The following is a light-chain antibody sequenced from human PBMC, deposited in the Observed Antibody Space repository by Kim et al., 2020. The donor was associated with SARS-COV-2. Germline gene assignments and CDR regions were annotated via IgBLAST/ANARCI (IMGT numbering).Light chain of an antibody. CDR3: SSYTSSSTLV. CDR2: DVS. CDR1: SSNVGGYNV. J-gene: IGLJ1*01. Sequence: ITTSCTGTSSNVGGYNVVAWYQRHPGKAPKLMIYDVSKRPSGVSNRFSGSKSGNTASLTISGLQAEDEADYYCSSYTSSSTLVFGTGTKVTVL. V-gene: IGLV2-14*03.